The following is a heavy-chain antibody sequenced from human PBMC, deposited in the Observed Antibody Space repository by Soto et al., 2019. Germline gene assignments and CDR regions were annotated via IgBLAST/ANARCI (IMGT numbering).Heavy chain of an antibody. CDR3: ARQWRIAVAVGAFDI. CDR2: IYYSGST. J-gene: IGHJ3*02. V-gene: IGHV4-39*01. CDR1: GGSISSSSYY. Sequence: QLQLQESGPGLVKPSETLSLTCTVSGGSISSSSYYWGWIRQPPGKGLEWIGSIYYSGSTYYNPSLKSRVTISVDTSKNQFSLKLSSVTAADTAVYYCARQWRIAVAVGAFDIWGQGTMVTVSS. D-gene: IGHD6-19*01.